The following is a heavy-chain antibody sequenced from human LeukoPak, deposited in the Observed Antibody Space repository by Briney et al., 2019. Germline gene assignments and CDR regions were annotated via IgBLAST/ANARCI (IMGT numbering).Heavy chain of an antibody. CDR1: GYTLTELS. CDR3: ATYGPLWFGEFSQPRPFDY. Sequence: ASVKVSCKVSGYTLTELSMHWVRQAPGKGLEWMGGFDPEDGETIYAQKFQGRVTMTEDTSTDTAYMELSSLRSEDTAVYYCATYGPLWFGEFSQPRPFDYWGQGTLVTVSS. D-gene: IGHD3-10*01. J-gene: IGHJ4*02. CDR2: FDPEDGET. V-gene: IGHV1-24*01.